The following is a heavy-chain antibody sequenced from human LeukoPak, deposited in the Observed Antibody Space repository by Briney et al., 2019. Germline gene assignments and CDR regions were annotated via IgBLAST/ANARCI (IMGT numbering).Heavy chain of an antibody. CDR2: ISSSSSTI. V-gene: IGHV3-48*03. J-gene: IGHJ6*03. D-gene: IGHD5-12*01. CDR3: ARGAATRKSGFYYYYMDV. Sequence: AGGSLRLSCAASGFTFSSYEMNWVRQAPGKGLEWVSYISSSSSTIYYADSVKGRFTISRDNAKNSLYLQMNSLRAEDTAVYYCARGAATRKSGFYYYYMDVWGKGTTVTVSS. CDR1: GFTFSSYE.